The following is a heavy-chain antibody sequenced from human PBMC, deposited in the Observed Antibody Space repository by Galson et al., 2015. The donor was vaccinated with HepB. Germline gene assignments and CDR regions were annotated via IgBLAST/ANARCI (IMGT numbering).Heavy chain of an antibody. Sequence: SVKVSCKASGYTFTSYGISWVRQAPGQGLEWMGWISAYNGNTNYAQKLQGRVTMTTDTSTSTAYMELRSLRSDDTAVYYCARAWNDYYDSSGYPFDYWGQGTLVTVSS. D-gene: IGHD3-22*01. CDR3: ARAWNDYYDSSGYPFDY. J-gene: IGHJ4*02. CDR2: ISAYNGNT. CDR1: GYTFTSYG. V-gene: IGHV1-18*01.